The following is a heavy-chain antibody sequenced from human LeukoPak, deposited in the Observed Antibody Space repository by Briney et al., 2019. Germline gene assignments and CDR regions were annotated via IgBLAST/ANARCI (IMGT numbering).Heavy chain of an antibody. CDR1: GGSFSGYY. D-gene: IGHD3-10*01. V-gene: IGHV4-34*01. CDR2: INHSGST. CDR3: ARHLRGSAFDP. Sequence: SETLSLTCAVYGGSFSGYYWSWIRQPPGKGLEWIGEINHSGSTNYNPSLKSRVTISVDTSKNQFSLKLSSVTAADTAVYYCARHLRGSAFDPWGQGTLVTVSS. J-gene: IGHJ5*02.